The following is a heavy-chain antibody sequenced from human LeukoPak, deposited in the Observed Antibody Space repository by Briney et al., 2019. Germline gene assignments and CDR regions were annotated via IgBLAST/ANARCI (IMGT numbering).Heavy chain of an antibody. Sequence: GGSLRLSCAASGFTFSSYAMSWVRQAPGKGLEWVSAISGSGGSTYYADSVKGRFTISRDNSKNTLYLQMNSLRAEGTAVYYCAKDRGLLFGEFHDYWGQGTLVTVSS. D-gene: IGHD3-10*02. CDR1: GFTFSSYA. CDR3: AKDRGLLFGEFHDY. CDR2: ISGSGGST. V-gene: IGHV3-23*01. J-gene: IGHJ4*02.